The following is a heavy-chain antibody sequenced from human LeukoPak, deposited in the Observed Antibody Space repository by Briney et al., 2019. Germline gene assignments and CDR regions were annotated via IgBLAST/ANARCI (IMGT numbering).Heavy chain of an antibody. J-gene: IGHJ6*02. CDR1: GGSISSGGYS. CDR2: INHSGST. CDR3: ARERHYYYYGMDV. D-gene: IGHD1-1*01. Sequence: PSQTLSLTCAVSGGSISSGGYSWSWIRQPPGKGLEWIGSINHSGSTNYNPSLKSRVTISVDTSKNQFSLKLSSVTAADTAVYYCARERHYYYYGMDVWGQGTTVTVSS. V-gene: IGHV4-30-2*01.